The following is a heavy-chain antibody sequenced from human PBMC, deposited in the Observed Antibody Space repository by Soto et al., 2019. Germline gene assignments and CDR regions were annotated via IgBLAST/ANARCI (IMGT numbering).Heavy chain of an antibody. CDR2: INHSGGT. CDR1: GGSFSGYY. Sequence: QVQLQQWGAGLLKPSETLSLTCAVYGGSFSGYYWSWIRQPPGKGLEWIGEINHSGGTNYNPSLKSRVTISVDTSKNQFSLKLSSVTAADTAVSYCARTYDYWGQATLVTVSS. J-gene: IGHJ4*02. CDR3: ARTYDY. V-gene: IGHV4-34*01.